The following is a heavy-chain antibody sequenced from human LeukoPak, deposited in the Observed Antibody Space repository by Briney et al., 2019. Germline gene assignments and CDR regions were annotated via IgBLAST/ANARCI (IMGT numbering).Heavy chain of an antibody. Sequence: SETLSLTCTVSGYSIGRYFWSWIRQSPTKGVEWLGYMHFSGATNYNPSLKSRVTISVDTSKKEFSLKLTSVTAADTAVYFCARDTGDYPYYFDYWGQGILVTVSS. CDR1: GYSIGRYF. V-gene: IGHV4-59*01. D-gene: IGHD3-9*01. J-gene: IGHJ4*02. CDR3: ARDTGDYPYYFDY. CDR2: MHFSGAT.